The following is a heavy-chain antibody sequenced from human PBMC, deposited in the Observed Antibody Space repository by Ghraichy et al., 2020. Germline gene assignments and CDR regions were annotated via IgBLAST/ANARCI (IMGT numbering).Heavy chain of an antibody. CDR3: TRARGQWPSYYFDY. Sequence: GGSLRLSCTASGFTFGDYAMSWVRQAPGKGLEWVGFIRSKAYGGTTEYAASVKGRFTISRDDSKSIAYLQMNSLKTEDTAVYYCTRARGQWPSYYFDYWGQGTLVTVSS. CDR2: IRSKAYGGTT. D-gene: IGHD6-19*01. J-gene: IGHJ4*02. V-gene: IGHV3-49*04. CDR1: GFTFGDYA.